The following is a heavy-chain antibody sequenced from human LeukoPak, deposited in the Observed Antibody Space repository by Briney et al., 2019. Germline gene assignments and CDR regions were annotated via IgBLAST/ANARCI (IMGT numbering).Heavy chain of an antibody. CDR3: ARGRRVPAAIYYYYYYMDV. CDR1: GGSISGGSYY. CDR2: IYYSGST. D-gene: IGHD2-2*01. Sequence: SETLSLTCSVSGGSISGGSYYWSWIRQPPGKGLEWIGYIYYSGSTNYNPSLRSRVTISVDTSKNQFSLRLSSVTAADTAVYYCARGRRVPAAIYYYYYYMDVWGKGTTVTISS. J-gene: IGHJ6*03. V-gene: IGHV4-61*01.